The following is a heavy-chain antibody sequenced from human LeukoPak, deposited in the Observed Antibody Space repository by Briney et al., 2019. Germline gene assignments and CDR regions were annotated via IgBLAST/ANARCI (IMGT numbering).Heavy chain of an antibody. V-gene: IGHV3-30*02. CDR1: GFTFTNYG. J-gene: IGHJ4*02. CDR2: IRYDGSPK. CDR3: AKSAVQQLALPFEY. Sequence: GGSLRLSCTASGFTFTNYGMHWVRQAPGKGLEWVAFIRYDGSPKYYADSVKGRFTISRDNSKNTLYLQMNGLKTEDTASYYCAKSAVQQLALPFEYWGQGTLVTVSS. D-gene: IGHD6-13*01.